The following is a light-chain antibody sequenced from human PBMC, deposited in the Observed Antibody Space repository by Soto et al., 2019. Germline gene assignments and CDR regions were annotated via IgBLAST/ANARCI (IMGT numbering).Light chain of an antibody. CDR2: WAS. V-gene: IGKV4-1*01. CDR1: QSVLYSPNNKNY. CDR3: QKYYRSPLT. Sequence: DIVMTQSPDSLAVSLGERATINCKSSQSVLYSPNNKNYLAWYQQKPGQPPKLLIYWASTRESGVPGRFSGSWSGIDFALTVSSVQSEDVAVYYCQKYYRSPLTCGGGTKVEIK. J-gene: IGKJ4*01.